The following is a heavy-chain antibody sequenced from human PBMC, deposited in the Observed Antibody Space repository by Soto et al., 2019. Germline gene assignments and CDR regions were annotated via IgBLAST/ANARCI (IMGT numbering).Heavy chain of an antibody. V-gene: IGHV1-69*08. CDR3: ARDPSAGDSAGY. D-gene: IGHD2-21*01. J-gene: IGHJ4*02. Sequence: QVQRVQSGAEVQKPGSSVKVSCKASGGTFSSYTISWVRQAPGQGLEWMGRIIPILGIANYAQKFQGKVTITADKSTSTASMELSSLRSEDTAVYYCARDPSAGDSAGYWGQGTLVTVSS. CDR1: GGTFSSYT. CDR2: IIPILGIA.